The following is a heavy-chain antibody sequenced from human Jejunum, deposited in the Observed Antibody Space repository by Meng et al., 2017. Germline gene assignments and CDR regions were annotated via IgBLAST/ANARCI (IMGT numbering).Heavy chain of an antibody. CDR1: GASISSSTW. J-gene: IGHJ4*02. V-gene: IGHV4-4*02. CDR3: ARDSTNTLGSQTYYFDY. Sequence: GQLQEAGPRLGKPSGTLSLTCAVSGASISSSTWWSWVRQPPGKGLEWIGEIYRSGSTYYNPSLKSRVTISVDKSNNQFSLKLSSVTAADTAVYYCARDSTNTLGSQTYYFDYWGQGTLVTVSS. CDR2: IYRSGST. D-gene: IGHD2-2*02.